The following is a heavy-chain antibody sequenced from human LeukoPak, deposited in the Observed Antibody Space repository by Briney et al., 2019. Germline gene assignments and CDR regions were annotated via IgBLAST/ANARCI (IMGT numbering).Heavy chain of an antibody. D-gene: IGHD2/OR15-2a*01. V-gene: IGHV3-30*18. CDR1: GIAFSSYG. CDR2: ISYDGSNK. CDR3: AKDTYRSARYGMDV. J-gene: IGHJ6*02. Sequence: GGSLRLSCAVSGIAFSSYGMHWVRQAPGKGLEWVAVISYDGSNKYYADSVKGRFTISRDNSKNTLYLQMNSLRAEDTAVYYCAKDTYRSARYGMDVWGQGTTVTVSS.